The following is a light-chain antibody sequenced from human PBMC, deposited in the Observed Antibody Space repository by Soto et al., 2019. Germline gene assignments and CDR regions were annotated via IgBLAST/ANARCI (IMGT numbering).Light chain of an antibody. CDR1: SSDGDS. CDR3: RSYPDASTLAVV. J-gene: IGLJ2*01. Sequence: QSALTQPASVSGSPGQSITISCSGTSSDGDSVSWYQQHPGKAPKLIIYEVTNRPSGVSNRFSGSKSDYTASLTISGLQAEDEADYYCRSYPDASTLAVVFGGGTKLTV. CDR2: EVT. V-gene: IGLV2-14*01.